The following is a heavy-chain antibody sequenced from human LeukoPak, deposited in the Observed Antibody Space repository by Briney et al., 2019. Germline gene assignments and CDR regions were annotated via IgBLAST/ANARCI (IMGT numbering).Heavy chain of an antibody. CDR3: ARARYCTSGTCYSDY. CDR2: INGDGSDT. Sequence: GGSLRLSCAASGFTFSTYWMQWVRQAPGKGLVWVSRINGDGSDTIYADSVKGRFTISRDNAKNTLYLQMNSLRADDTAVYYCARARYCTSGTCYSDYWGQGTLVTASS. J-gene: IGHJ4*02. D-gene: IGHD2-8*01. V-gene: IGHV3-74*01. CDR1: GFTFSTYW.